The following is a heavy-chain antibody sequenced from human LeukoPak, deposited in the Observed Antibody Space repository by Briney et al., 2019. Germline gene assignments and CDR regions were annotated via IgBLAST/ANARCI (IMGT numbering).Heavy chain of an antibody. CDR3: AAWVAFDY. Sequence: GGSLRLSCAASGFTFSSYSMNWVRPAPGKGLEWVSYISSSSSTIYYADSVKGRFTISRDNAKNSLYLQMNSLRAEDTAVYYCAAWVAFDYWGQGTLVTVSS. V-gene: IGHV3-48*01. CDR2: ISSSSSTI. CDR1: GFTFSSYS. D-gene: IGHD7-27*01. J-gene: IGHJ4*02.